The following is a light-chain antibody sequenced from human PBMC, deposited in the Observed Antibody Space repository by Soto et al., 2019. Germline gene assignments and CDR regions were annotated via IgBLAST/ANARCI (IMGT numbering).Light chain of an antibody. CDR3: VLYMGSGDYL. CDR2: STN. CDR1: SAPISTTYY. J-gene: IGLJ1*01. Sequence: QTVVIQESSLSVSPGGTVTLTCGLRSAPISTTYYPAWYQQTPGQAPRTLIYSTNTRSSGVPDRFSGSIRGNKAALTITGAQAEDEAEYHCVLYMGSGDYLFGPGTKLTVL. V-gene: IGLV8-61*01.